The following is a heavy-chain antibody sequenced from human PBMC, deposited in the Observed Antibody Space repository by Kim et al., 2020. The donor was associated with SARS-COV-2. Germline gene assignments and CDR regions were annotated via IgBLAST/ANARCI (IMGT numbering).Heavy chain of an antibody. J-gene: IGHJ6*02. V-gene: IGHV3-74*01. CDR2: T. Sequence: TTYADSVKGRFTISRDNAKNTLYLQMNSLRAEDTAVYFCARDSSHALAVWSQGTTVTVSS. CDR3: ARDSSHALAV.